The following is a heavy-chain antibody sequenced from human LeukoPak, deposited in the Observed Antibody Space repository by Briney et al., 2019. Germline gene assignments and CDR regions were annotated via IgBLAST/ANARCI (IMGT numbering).Heavy chain of an antibody. CDR1: GFTLNSYW. Sequence: GGSLRLSCAVSGFTLNSYWMNWVRQAPGKGLEWVANIKQDRSEKYYVDSVKGRFIISRDNAKNSPYLQMNSLRAEDTAVYYCARGADYWSGYQNAFDIWGQGTMVTVSS. CDR3: ARGADYWSGYQNAFDI. J-gene: IGHJ3*02. V-gene: IGHV3-7*01. CDR2: IKQDRSEK. D-gene: IGHD3-3*01.